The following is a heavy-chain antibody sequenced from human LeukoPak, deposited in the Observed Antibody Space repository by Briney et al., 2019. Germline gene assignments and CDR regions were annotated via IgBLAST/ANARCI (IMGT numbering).Heavy chain of an antibody. J-gene: IGHJ4*02. CDR2: ISYDGSNK. D-gene: IGHD2-2*01. Sequence: PGGSLRLSCAASGFTFSSYAMHWVRQAPGKGLEWVAVISYDGSNKYYADSVKGRFTISRDNSKNTLYLQMNSLRAEDTAVYCCECRDSYRYWGQGTLVTVSS. V-gene: IGHV3-30-3*01. CDR1: GFTFSSYA. CDR3: ECRDSYRY.